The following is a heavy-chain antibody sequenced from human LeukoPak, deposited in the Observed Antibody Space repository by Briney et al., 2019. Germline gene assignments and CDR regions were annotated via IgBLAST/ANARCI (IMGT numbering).Heavy chain of an antibody. V-gene: IGHV5-51*01. Sequence: GESLKISCKGSGYSFTNYWIGWVRQVPGKGLEWMAIIYPSDSDTRYSPSFQGQVTISADKSISTAYLQWSSLMASDTAMYYCARRDSDRSGVYRFDYWGQGTLVTVSS. CDR3: ARRDSDRSGVYRFDY. D-gene: IGHD3-22*01. CDR1: GYSFTNYW. J-gene: IGHJ4*02. CDR2: IYPSDSDT.